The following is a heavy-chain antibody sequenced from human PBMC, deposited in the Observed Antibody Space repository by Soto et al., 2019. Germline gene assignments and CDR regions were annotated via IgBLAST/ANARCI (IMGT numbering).Heavy chain of an antibody. CDR2: IYYSGST. Sequence: QVQLQESGPGLVKPSETLSLTCTVSGGSISSYYWSWIRQPPGKGLERIGYIYYSGSTNYNPSLKSRVTISVDTSKNQFSLKLSSVTAADTAVYYCARTDSGSYGDHFDYWGQGTLVTVSS. CDR1: GGSISSYY. J-gene: IGHJ4*02. D-gene: IGHD1-26*01. V-gene: IGHV4-59*01. CDR3: ARTDSGSYGDHFDY.